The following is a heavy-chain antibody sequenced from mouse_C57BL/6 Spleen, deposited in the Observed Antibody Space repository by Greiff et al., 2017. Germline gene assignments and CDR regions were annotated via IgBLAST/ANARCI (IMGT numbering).Heavy chain of an antibody. J-gene: IGHJ2*01. CDR3: ARSYYCGSSYDPFDY. CDR2: IHPNSGST. D-gene: IGHD1-1*01. V-gene: IGHV1-64*01. Sequence: QVQLQQPGAELVKPGASVKLSCKASGYTFTSYWMHWVKQRPGQGLEWIVMIHPNSGSTNYNEKFKSKATLTVDKSSSTAYMQLSSLTSEDSAVYYCARSYYCGSSYDPFDYWGQGTTLTVSS. CDR1: GYTFTSYW.